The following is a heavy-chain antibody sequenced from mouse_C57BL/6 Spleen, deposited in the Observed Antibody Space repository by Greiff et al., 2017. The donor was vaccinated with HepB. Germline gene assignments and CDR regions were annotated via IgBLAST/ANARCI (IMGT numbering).Heavy chain of an antibody. V-gene: IGHV5-4*01. CDR2: ISDGGSYT. D-gene: IGHD1-1*01. CDR1: GFTFSSYA. J-gene: IGHJ3*01. Sequence: EVMLVESGGGLVKPGGSLKLSCAASGFTFSSYAMSWVRQTPEKRLEWVATISDGGSYTYYPDNVKGRFTISRDNAKNNLYLQMSHLKSEDTAMYYCARDRRVSYYYGSSLAYWGQGTLVTVSA. CDR3: ARDRRVSYYYGSSLAY.